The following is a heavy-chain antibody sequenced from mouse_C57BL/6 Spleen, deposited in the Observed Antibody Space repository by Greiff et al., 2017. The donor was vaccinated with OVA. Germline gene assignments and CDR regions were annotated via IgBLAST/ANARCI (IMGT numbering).Heavy chain of an antibody. D-gene: IGHD1-1*02. J-gene: IGHJ3*01. CDR1: GYTFTSYW. CDR2: IDPSDSYT. Sequence: VQLQQPGAELVKPGASVKLSCKASGYTFTSYWMQWVKQRPGQGLEWIGEIDPSDSYTNYNQKFKGKATLTVDTSSSTAYMQLSSLTSEDSAVYYWARLKNYWNHGGFAYWGQGTLGTVSA. CDR3: ARLKNYWNHGGFAY. V-gene: IGHV1-50*01.